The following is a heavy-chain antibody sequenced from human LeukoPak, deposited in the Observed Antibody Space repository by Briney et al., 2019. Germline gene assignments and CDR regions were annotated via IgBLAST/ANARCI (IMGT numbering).Heavy chain of an antibody. V-gene: IGHV4-39*01. Sequence: PSETLSPTCTVSGGSISSSSYYWGWIRQPPGKGLEWIGSIYYSGSTYYNPSLKRRVTISVDTSKNQFSLKLSSVTAADTAVYYCARVATRPFDYWGQGTLVTVSS. J-gene: IGHJ4*02. D-gene: IGHD5-12*01. CDR2: IYYSGST. CDR3: ARVATRPFDY. CDR1: GGSISSSSYY.